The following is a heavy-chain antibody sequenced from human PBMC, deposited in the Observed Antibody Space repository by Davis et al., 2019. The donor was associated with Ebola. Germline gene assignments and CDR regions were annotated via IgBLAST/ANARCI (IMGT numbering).Heavy chain of an antibody. Sequence: SETLSLTCTVSGGSISSYYWSWIRQPPGKGLEWIGEINHSGSTNYNPSLKSRVTISVDTSKNQFSLKLSSVTAADTAVYYCARATGGYGAFFKWGQGTLVTVSS. CDR2: INHSGST. CDR3: ARATGGYGAFFK. V-gene: IGHV4-34*01. D-gene: IGHD1-26*01. J-gene: IGHJ4*02. CDR1: GGSISSYY.